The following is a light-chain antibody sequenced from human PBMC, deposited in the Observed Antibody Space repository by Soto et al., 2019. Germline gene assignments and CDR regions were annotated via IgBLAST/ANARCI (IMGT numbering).Light chain of an antibody. CDR1: KLGDKY. V-gene: IGLV3-1*01. CDR2: QDS. CDR3: QAWDSSTAEVV. J-gene: IGLJ2*01. Sequence: ELTQPPSVSVSPGQTASITCSGDKLGDKYACWYQQKPGQSPVLVIYQDSKRPSGIPERFSGSNSGNTATLTISGTQAMDEADYYCQAWDSSTAEVVFGGGTKVTVL.